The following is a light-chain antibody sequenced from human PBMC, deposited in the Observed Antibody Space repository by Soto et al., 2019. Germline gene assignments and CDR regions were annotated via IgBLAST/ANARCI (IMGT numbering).Light chain of an antibody. CDR1: QGIRND. J-gene: IGKJ1*01. CDR3: LQHNSSPPLGT. CDR2: AAS. Sequence: DIQMTQSPSSLSASVGARVTITCRASQGIRNDLGWYQQKPEKAPKRLIYAASSSHSGAPPSFSGRGSGTDFTLTISSLQPEDFATYYCLQHNSSPPLGTFGQGAIVQIK. V-gene: IGKV1-17*01.